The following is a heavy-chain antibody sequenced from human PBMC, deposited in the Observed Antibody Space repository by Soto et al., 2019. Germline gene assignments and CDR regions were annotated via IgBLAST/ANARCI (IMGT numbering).Heavy chain of an antibody. V-gene: IGHV3-72*01. CDR3: TSPQRGSSHWYYY. Sequence: PGGSLRLSCAASGVIFSNHFMEWALQPPGKGLEWVGRAKNKIGHYMTEYAASVKGRFTISRDESNYSLFLQMNSLATEDTAVYYCTSPQRGSSHWYYYWGQGILVPVSS. J-gene: IGHJ4*02. CDR2: AKNKIGHYMT. D-gene: IGHD6-19*01. CDR1: GVIFSNHF.